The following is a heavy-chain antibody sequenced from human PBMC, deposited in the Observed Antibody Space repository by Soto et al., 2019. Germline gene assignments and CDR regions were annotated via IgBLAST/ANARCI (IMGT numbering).Heavy chain of an antibody. D-gene: IGHD3-3*01. CDR1: GGSFSGYY. CDR3: ASLGYYDFWSGYSLFGYYGMDV. CDR2: IYYSGST. V-gene: IGHV4-31*11. Sequence: SETLSLTCAVYGGSFSGYYWSWIRQHPGKGLEWIGYIYYSGSTYYNPSLKSRVTISVDTSKNQFSLKLSSVTAAGTAVYYCASLGYYDFWSGYSLFGYYGMDVWGQGTTVTVSS. J-gene: IGHJ6*02.